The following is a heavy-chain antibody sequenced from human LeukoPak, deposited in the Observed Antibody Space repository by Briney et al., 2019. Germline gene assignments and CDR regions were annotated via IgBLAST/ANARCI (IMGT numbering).Heavy chain of an antibody. CDR2: IIPILGIA. Sequence: ASVKVSCKASGGTFSSYAISWVRQAPGQGLEWMGRIIPILGIANYAQKFQGRVTITADKSTSTAYMELSSLRSDDTAVYYCARDRRFSSTSPRMDVWGQGTTVTVSS. V-gene: IGHV1-69*04. D-gene: IGHD2-2*01. CDR3: ARDRRFSSTSPRMDV. J-gene: IGHJ6*02. CDR1: GGTFSSYA.